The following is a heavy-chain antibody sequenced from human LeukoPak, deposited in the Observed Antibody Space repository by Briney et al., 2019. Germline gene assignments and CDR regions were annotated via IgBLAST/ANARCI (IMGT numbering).Heavy chain of an antibody. CDR2: IYYSGST. V-gene: IGHV4-59*12. D-gene: IGHD6-6*01. CDR3: AKDYPSSSGHFWY. J-gene: IGHJ4*02. Sequence: SETLSLTCTVSGGSISSYYWSWIRQPPGKGLEWIGYIYYSGSTNYNPSLKSRVTISVDTSKNQFSLKLSSVTAADTAVYYCAKDYPSSSGHFWYWGQGTLVTVSS. CDR1: GGSISSYY.